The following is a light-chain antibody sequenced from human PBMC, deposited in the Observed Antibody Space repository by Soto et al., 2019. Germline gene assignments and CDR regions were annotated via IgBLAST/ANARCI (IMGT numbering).Light chain of an antibody. CDR3: ASYTTSSTYV. Sequence: QSVLTQPASVSGSPGQSIAIPCTGTSSDVGAFNYVSWYQQHPGKAPKFMIFDVSSRPSGVSDRFSGSKSGNPASLTISGLQSEDEADYYCASYTTSSTYVFGTGTKVTVL. J-gene: IGLJ1*01. V-gene: IGLV2-14*03. CDR1: SSDVGAFNY. CDR2: DVS.